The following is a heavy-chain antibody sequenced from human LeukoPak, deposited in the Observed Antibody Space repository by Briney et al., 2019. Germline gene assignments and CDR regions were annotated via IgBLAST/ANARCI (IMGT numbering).Heavy chain of an antibody. CDR1: GYSSTSYW. J-gene: IGHJ5*02. V-gene: IGHV5-10-1*01. D-gene: IGHD3-10*01. CDR3: ARHYYGSGSYSEGKYNWFDP. CDR2: IDPSDSYT. Sequence: GESLRISCKGSGYSSTSYWISWVRQMPGKGLEWMGRIDPSDSYTNYSPSFQGHVTISADKSISTAYLQWSSLKASDTAMYYCARHYYGSGSYSEGKYNWFDPWGQGTLVTVSS.